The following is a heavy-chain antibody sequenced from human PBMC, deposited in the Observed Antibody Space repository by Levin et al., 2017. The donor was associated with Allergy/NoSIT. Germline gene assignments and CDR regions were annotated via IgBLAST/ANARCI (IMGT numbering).Heavy chain of an antibody. Sequence: TGGSLRLSCAASGFDFAAYGMHWVRQAPGKGLEWVSGISWNSGHINYADSVKGRFTISRDNAKNSLYLQMHSLRAEDTALYYCATDHQSIATPALDYWGQGTLVTVSS. D-gene: IGHD2/OR15-2a*01. V-gene: IGHV3-9*01. CDR2: ISWNSGHI. J-gene: IGHJ4*02. CDR1: GFDFAAYG. CDR3: ATDHQSIATPALDY.